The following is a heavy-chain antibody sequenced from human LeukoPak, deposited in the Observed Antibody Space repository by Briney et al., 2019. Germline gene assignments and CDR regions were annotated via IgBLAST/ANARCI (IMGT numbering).Heavy chain of an antibody. CDR3: ARDDIWSYRYTDPINYGMDV. CDR1: GYTFTSYG. V-gene: IGHV1-18*01. CDR2: ISAYNGNT. Sequence: ASVKVSCKASGYTFTSYGISWVRQAPGQGLEWMGWISAYNGNTNYAQKLQGRVTMTTDTSTSTAYTELRSLRSDDTAVYYCARDDIWSYRYTDPINYGMDVWGQGTTVTVSS. J-gene: IGHJ6*02. D-gene: IGHD3-16*02.